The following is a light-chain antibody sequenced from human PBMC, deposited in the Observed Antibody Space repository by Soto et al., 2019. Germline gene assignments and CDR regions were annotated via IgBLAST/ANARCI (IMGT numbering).Light chain of an antibody. CDR2: GAS. CDR3: QHYGTSPFT. CDR1: PSIASSY. V-gene: IGKV3-20*01. Sequence: PGDRSTLHCRASPSIASSYVGWYQQKPGQAPRLLIYGASSRANGIPDRFSGSGSGTDFTLSISRLEPEDFAVYYCQHYGTSPFTFGPGTKVDIK. J-gene: IGKJ3*01.